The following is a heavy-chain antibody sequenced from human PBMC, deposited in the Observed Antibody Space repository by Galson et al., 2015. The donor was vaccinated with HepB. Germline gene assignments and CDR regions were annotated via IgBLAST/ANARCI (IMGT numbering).Heavy chain of an antibody. V-gene: IGHV3-30*18. Sequence: SLRLSCADSGFTFSSYGMHWVRQAPGKGLEWVAAISDDGSNKYYADSMKGRLTISRDNSKNTLYLHMNSLRAEDTAVYYCAKERGIAVAGFMWYWGQGTLVTVSS. D-gene: IGHD6-19*01. CDR1: GFTFSSYG. J-gene: IGHJ4*02. CDR2: ISDDGSNK. CDR3: AKERGIAVAGFMWY.